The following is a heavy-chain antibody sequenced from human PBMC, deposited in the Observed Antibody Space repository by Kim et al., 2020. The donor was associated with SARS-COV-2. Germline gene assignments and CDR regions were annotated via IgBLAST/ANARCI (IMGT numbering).Heavy chain of an antibody. CDR2: IYYSGST. V-gene: IGHV4-31*03. D-gene: IGHD4-17*01. J-gene: IGHJ4*02. CDR3: ARAPRMTTVTPFDY. CDR1: GGSISSGGYY. Sequence: SETLSLTCTVSGGSISSGGYYWSWIRQHPGKGLEWIGYIYYSGSTYYNPSLKSRVTISVDTSKNQFSLKLSSVTAADTAVYYCARAPRMTTVTPFDYWGQGTLVTVSS.